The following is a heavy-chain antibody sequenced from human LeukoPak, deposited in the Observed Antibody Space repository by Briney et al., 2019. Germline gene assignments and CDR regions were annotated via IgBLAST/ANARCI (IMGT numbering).Heavy chain of an antibody. CDR3: ASSYCSGGSCYPFDP. V-gene: IGHV4-38-2*01. J-gene: IGHJ5*02. CDR2: IYHSGST. Sequence: SETLSLTCAVSGSSISSGYYWGWIRQPPGKGLEWIGSIYHSGSTYYNPSLKSRVTISVDTSKNQFSLKLSSVTAADTAVYYCASSYCSGGSCYPFDPWGQGTLVTVSS. D-gene: IGHD2-15*01. CDR1: GSSISSGYY.